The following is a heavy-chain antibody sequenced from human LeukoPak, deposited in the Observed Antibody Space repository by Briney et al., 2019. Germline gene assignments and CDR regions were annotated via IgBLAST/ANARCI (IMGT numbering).Heavy chain of an antibody. D-gene: IGHD3-9*01. CDR2: ISSSSSTI. V-gene: IGHV3-48*01. Sequence: QAGGSLRLSCAASGFTFSSYSMNWVRQAPGKGLEWVSYISSSSSTIYYADSVKGRFTISRDNAKNSLYLQMNSLRAEDTAVYYCARVEDYDILTGFDYWGQGTLVTVSS. CDR1: GFTFSSYS. J-gene: IGHJ4*02. CDR3: ARVEDYDILTGFDY.